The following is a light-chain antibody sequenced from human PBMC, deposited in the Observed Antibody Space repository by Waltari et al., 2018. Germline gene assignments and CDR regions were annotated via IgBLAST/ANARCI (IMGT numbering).Light chain of an antibody. J-gene: IGLJ3*02. V-gene: IGLV1-40*01. CDR1: SSNIGAGYD. CDR2: GNT. Sequence: QPVLTQPPSVSGAPGQSVTISCTGSSSNIGAGYDVHWYQQLPGIAPKLLIYGNTNRPSGVPDRFSGSKSGTSASLAITGIKAEDESDYYGQSYDISLSGRVFGGGTKLTVL. CDR3: QSYDISLSGRV.